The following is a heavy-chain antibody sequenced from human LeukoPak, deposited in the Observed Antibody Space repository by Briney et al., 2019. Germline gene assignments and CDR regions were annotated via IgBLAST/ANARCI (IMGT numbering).Heavy chain of an antibody. V-gene: IGHV3-21*01. CDR3: ARGGRRDLGYCSSTSCYAQYYFDY. Sequence: GGSLRLSCAASGFTFSSYSMNWVRQAPGKGLEWVSSISSSSSYIYYADSVKGRFTISRDNAKNSLYLQMNSLRAEDTAVYYCARGGRRDLGYCSSTSCYAQYYFDYWGPGTLVTVSS. CDR1: GFTFSSYS. CDR2: ISSSSSYI. J-gene: IGHJ4*02. D-gene: IGHD2-2*01.